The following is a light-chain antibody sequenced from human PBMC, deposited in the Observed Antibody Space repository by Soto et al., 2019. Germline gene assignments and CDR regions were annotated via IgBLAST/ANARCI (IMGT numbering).Light chain of an antibody. V-gene: IGKV1-39*01. CDR3: QQSYSTPYT. CDR1: QSISSY. Sequence: DSQMTQSPSSLSASVGDRVTGTWRASQSISSYLNWYQQKPGKAPKLLIYAASSLQSGVPSRFSGSGSGTDFTLTISSLQPEDFATYYCQQSYSTPYTFGQGTKVDIK. CDR2: AAS. J-gene: IGKJ2*01.